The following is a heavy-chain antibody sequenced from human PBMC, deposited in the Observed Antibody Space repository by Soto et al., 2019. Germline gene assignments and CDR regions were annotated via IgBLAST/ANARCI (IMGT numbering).Heavy chain of an antibody. V-gene: IGHV3-48*02. J-gene: IGHJ4*02. CDR2: ISSSSSTI. CDR1: GFTFSSYS. D-gene: IGHD3-22*01. Sequence: GGSLRLSCAASGFTFSSYSMNWVRRAPGKGLEWVSYISSSSSTIYYADSVKGRFTISRDNAKNSLYLQMNSLRDEDTAVYYCASLVGSSGYFHFDYWGQGTLVTVSS. CDR3: ASLVGSSGYFHFDY.